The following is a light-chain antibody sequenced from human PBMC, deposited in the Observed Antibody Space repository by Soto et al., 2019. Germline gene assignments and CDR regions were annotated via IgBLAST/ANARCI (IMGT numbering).Light chain of an antibody. Sequence: DTQLTQSPSFLSASVGDRVTITCRASQDVSRSLGWYQQKPGKAPKLLISAASTLHSGVPSRFSGSGAGTDFTLTSRSLQPEDFATYYCQQLWTYPLTVGGGTKVEI. J-gene: IGKJ4*01. CDR3: QQLWTYPLT. V-gene: IGKV1-9*01. CDR2: AAS. CDR1: QDVSRS.